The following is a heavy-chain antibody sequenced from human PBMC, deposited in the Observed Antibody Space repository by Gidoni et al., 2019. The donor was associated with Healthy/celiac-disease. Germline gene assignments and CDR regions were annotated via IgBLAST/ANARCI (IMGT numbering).Heavy chain of an antibody. Sequence: YDGSNKYYADSVKGRFTISRDNSKNTLYLQMNSLRAEDTAVYYCARGSRYSSSFSGWFDPWGQGTLVTVSS. J-gene: IGHJ5*02. D-gene: IGHD6-6*01. CDR3: ARGSRYSSSFSGWFDP. V-gene: IGHV3-33*01. CDR2: YDGSNK.